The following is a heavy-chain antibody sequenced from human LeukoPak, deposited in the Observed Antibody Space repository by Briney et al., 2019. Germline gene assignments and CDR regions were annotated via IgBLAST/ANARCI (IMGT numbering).Heavy chain of an antibody. D-gene: IGHD5-12*01. Sequence: GGSLRLSCAASGFTFSSYAMHWVRQAPGKGLEWVAVISYDGSNKYYADSVKGLFTISRDNSKNTLYLQMNSLRAEDTAVYYCATGGRGYSGYDYGFDYWGQGTLVTVSS. V-gene: IGHV3-30*04. CDR1: GFTFSSYA. CDR3: ATGGRGYSGYDYGFDY. J-gene: IGHJ4*02. CDR2: ISYDGSNK.